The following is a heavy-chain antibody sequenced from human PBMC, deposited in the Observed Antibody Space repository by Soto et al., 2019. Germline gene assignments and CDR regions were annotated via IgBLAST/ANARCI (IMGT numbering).Heavy chain of an antibody. D-gene: IGHD5-12*01. CDR3: ARQWLATIYYYYMDV. J-gene: IGHJ6*03. Sequence: EVQLVESGGGLVQPGGSLRLSCAASGFTFSSYAMHWVRQAPGKGLEYVSAISSNGGSTYYANSVKGRFTISRDNSKNTLYLQMGSLRAEDMAVYYCARQWLATIYYYYMDVWGKGTTVTVSS. CDR2: ISSNGGST. V-gene: IGHV3-64*01. CDR1: GFTFSSYA.